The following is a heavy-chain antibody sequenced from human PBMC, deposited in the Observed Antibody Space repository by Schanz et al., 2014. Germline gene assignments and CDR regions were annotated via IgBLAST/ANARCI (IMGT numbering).Heavy chain of an antibody. V-gene: IGHV3-11*01. J-gene: IGHJ3*02. CDR3: ARENLNWEAFDI. D-gene: IGHD7-27*01. Sequence: VQLVESGGGLIQPGGSLRLSCAASGFTFSDYCMVWIRQAPGKGLEWLSYISRDGTTSYYADSVKGRFTISRDNAKNSLYLEMTSLRGEDTAVYYCARENLNWEAFDIWGQGTVVTVSS. CDR1: GFTFSDYC. CDR2: ISRDGTTS.